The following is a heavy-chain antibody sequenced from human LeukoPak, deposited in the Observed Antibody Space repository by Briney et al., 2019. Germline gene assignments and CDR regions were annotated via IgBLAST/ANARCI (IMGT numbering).Heavy chain of an antibody. D-gene: IGHD2-2*01. CDR1: GYTFTSYD. Sequence: ASVKVSCKASGYTFTSYDINWVRQATGQGLEWMGWMNPNSGNTGYAQKFQGRVTITRNTSISTAYMELSSLRSDDTSVYYCAREGYCISSNCPVPYWGQGTLVTVSS. J-gene: IGHJ4*02. CDR3: AREGYCISSNCPVPY. CDR2: MNPNSGNT. V-gene: IGHV1-8*03.